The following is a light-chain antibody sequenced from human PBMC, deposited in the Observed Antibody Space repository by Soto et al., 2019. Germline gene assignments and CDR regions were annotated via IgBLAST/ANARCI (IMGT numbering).Light chain of an antibody. Sequence: DIQMTQSPSTLPASVGDRFTITCRASQSISSWLAWYQQKPGKAPKVLIYDASSLESGVPSRFSGSGSGTEFSLTISNLQPDDSATYYCQQYNSYIRTFGQGTRLEIK. J-gene: IGKJ5*01. CDR2: DAS. V-gene: IGKV1-5*01. CDR1: QSISSW. CDR3: QQYNSYIRT.